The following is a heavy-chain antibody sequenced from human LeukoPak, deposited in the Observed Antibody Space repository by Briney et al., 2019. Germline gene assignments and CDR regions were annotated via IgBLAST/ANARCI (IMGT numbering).Heavy chain of an antibody. CDR2: ISSSISYI. J-gene: IGHJ4*02. CDR3: ARGQVSYYYDSSGYYSTPLDY. CDR1: GFTFSSYS. Sequence: PGGSLRLSCAASGFTFSSYSMNWVRQAPRKGLEWVSSISSSISYIYYADSVKGRFTMSRDNAKNPLYLQMNSLRAEDTAVYYCARGQVSYYYDSSGYYSTPLDYWGQGTLVTVSS. V-gene: IGHV3-21*01. D-gene: IGHD3-22*01.